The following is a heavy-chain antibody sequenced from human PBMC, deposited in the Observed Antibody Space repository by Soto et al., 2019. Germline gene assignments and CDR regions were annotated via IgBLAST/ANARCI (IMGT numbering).Heavy chain of an antibody. CDR1: GGSFSGYY. CDR2: INHSGST. D-gene: IGHD2-15*01. J-gene: IGHJ6*03. V-gene: IGHV4-34*01. Sequence: PSETLSLTCAVYGGSFSGYYWSWIRQPPGKGLEWIGDINHSGSTNYNPSLKSRVTISVDTSKNQFSLKLSSVTAADTAVYYCARGKIGYCSGGSCYYYYYYMDVWGKGTTVTVSS. CDR3: ARGKIGYCSGGSCYYYYYYMDV.